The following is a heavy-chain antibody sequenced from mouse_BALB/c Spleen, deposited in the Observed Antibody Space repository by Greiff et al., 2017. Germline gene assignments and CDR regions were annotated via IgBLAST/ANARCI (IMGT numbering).Heavy chain of an antibody. CDR2: IYPGNSDT. D-gene: IGHD1-1*01. J-gene: IGHJ2*01. CDR1: GYTFTSYW. Sequence: VQLKQSGTVLARPGASVKMSCKASGYTFTSYWMHWVKQRPGQGLEWIGAIYPGNSDTSYNQKFKGKAKLTAVTSTSTAYMELSSLTSEDSAVYYCTRLGYYGSSYFFFDYWGQGTTLTVSS. CDR3: TRLGYYGSSYFFFDY. V-gene: IGHV1-5*01.